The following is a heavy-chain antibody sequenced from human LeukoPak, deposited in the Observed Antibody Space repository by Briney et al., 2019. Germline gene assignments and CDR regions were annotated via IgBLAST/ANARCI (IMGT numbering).Heavy chain of an antibody. J-gene: IGHJ4*02. CDR3: ARSHDHLWGNYPDY. CDR1: VGCIDSTKW. V-gene: IGHV4/OR15-8*01. CDR2: IHHDGRI. Sequence: SETLSLTCDVSVGCIDSTKWWNWVRQPPGKGLEWIGEIHHDGRINYNPSLKSRVTLSVDKSKNQFSLRLNSVAAADTAMYYCARSHDHLWGNYPDYWGQGTLVTVSS. D-gene: IGHD3-16*02.